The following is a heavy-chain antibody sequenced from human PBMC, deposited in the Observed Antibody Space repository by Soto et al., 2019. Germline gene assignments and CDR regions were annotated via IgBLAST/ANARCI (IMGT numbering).Heavy chain of an antibody. Sequence: SSVKVSGKASGGTFSSYAISWVRQAPGQGLEWMGGIIPIFGTANYAQKFQGRVTITADESTSTAYTELSSLRSEDTAVYYCARDGAGDGYEYYFDYWGQGTLVTVSS. V-gene: IGHV1-69*13. CDR1: GGTFSSYA. CDR3: ARDGAGDGYEYYFDY. J-gene: IGHJ4*02. CDR2: IIPIFGTA. D-gene: IGHD5-12*01.